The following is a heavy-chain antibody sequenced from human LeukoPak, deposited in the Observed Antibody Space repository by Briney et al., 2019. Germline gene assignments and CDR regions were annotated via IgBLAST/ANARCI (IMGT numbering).Heavy chain of an antibody. V-gene: IGHV1-2*02. Sequence: WASVKVSCKTSGYTFITYYIHWVRQAPGQGLEWMGWINPNSGGTNYAQKFQGRVTMTRDTSISTAYMELSRLRSDDTAVYYCARGGEVDTAMVPASDLDYWGQGTLVTVSS. CDR3: ARGGEVDTAMVPASDLDY. CDR1: GYTFITYY. D-gene: IGHD5-18*01. CDR2: INPNSGGT. J-gene: IGHJ4*02.